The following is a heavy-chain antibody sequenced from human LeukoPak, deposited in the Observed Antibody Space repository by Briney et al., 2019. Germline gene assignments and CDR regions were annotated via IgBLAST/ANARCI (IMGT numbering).Heavy chain of an antibody. D-gene: IGHD2-15*01. CDR1: GFNFSNYG. V-gene: IGHV3-21*01. J-gene: IGHJ5*02. Sequence: GGSLRLSCAASGFNFSNYGINWVRQAPGKGLEWVSSISSSCSYIYFADSVKGRFTISRDNARNSVYLQMNSLRADDTAVYYCARAVVVTGAPAWFDPWGQGTLVTVSA. CDR3: ARAVVVTGAPAWFDP. CDR2: ISSSCSYI.